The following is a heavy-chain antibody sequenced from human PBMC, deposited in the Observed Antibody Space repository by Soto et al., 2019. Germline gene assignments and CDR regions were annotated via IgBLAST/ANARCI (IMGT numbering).Heavy chain of an antibody. Sequence: GASVKVSCKASGFTFTSSAVQWVRQARGQRLEWIGWIVVGSGNTNYAQKFQERVTITRDMSTSTAYMELSSLRSEDTAVYYCAAGGPYCSGGSCYNYYYYGMDVWGQGTTVTVSS. D-gene: IGHD2-15*01. CDR1: GFTFTSSA. CDR3: AAGGPYCSGGSCYNYYYYGMDV. V-gene: IGHV1-58*01. CDR2: IVVGSGNT. J-gene: IGHJ6*02.